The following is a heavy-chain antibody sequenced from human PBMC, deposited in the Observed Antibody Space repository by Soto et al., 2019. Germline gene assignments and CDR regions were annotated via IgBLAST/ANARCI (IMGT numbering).Heavy chain of an antibody. V-gene: IGHV1-69*02. CDR1: GGTFSSYT. D-gene: IGHD2-2*01. CDR2: IIPILGIA. J-gene: IGHJ3*02. CDR3: ARADGGPNIVVVPAAMEGAFDI. Sequence: QVQLVQSGAEVKKPGSSVKVSCKASGGTFSSYTISWVRQAPGQGLEWMGRIIPILGIANYAQKFQGRVTITADKSTSTVYMELSSLRSEDTAVYYCARADGGPNIVVVPAAMEGAFDIWGQGTMVTVSS.